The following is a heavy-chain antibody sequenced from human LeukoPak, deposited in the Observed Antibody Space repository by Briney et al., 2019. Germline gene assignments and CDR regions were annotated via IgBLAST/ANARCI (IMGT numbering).Heavy chain of an antibody. Sequence: GESLKISCKGSGYSFTSYWIGWVCQMPGKGLEWMVVIYPGDSDPRYSPSFQGQVTISADKSISTASLQCSSLKASDTAMDYCARLPARVTYCGGDCHNWFDPWGQGTLVTVSS. CDR3: ARLPARVTYCGGDCHNWFDP. V-gene: IGHV5-51*01. D-gene: IGHD2-21*01. J-gene: IGHJ5*02. CDR2: IYPGDSDP. CDR1: GYSFTSYW.